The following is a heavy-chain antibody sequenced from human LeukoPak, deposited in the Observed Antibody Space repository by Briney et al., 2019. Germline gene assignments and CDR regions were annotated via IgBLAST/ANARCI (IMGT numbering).Heavy chain of an antibody. CDR1: GYTFTSYY. J-gene: IGHJ5*02. Sequence: EASVNVSCKASGYTFTSYYMHWVRQAPGQGLEWMGIINPSGGSTSYAQKFQGRVTMTRDTSTSTVYMELSSLRSEDTAVYYCARDQYPVAESYNWFDPWGQGTLVTVSS. V-gene: IGHV1-46*01. D-gene: IGHD6-19*01. CDR3: ARDQYPVAESYNWFDP. CDR2: INPSGGST.